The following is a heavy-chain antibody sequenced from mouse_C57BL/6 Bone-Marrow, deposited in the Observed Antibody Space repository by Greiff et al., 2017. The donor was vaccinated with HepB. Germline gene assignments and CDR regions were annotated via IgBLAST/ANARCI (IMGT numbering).Heavy chain of an antibody. CDR2: SRNKANDYTT. D-gene: IGHD2-12*01. J-gene: IGHJ4*01. V-gene: IGHV7-1*01. CDR1: GFTFSDFY. CDR3: ARDHSYYYAMDY. Sequence: EVKVVESGGGLVQSGRSLRLSCATSGFTFSDFYMEWVRQAPGKGLEWIAASRNKANDYTTEYSASVKGRFIVSRDTSQSILYLQMNALRAEDTAIYYCARDHSYYYAMDYWGQGTSVTVSS.